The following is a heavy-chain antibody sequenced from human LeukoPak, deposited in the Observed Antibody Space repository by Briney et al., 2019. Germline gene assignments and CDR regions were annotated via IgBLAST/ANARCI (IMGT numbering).Heavy chain of an antibody. Sequence: GASVKVSCKASGYTFTSYGISWVRQAPGQGLEWMGWISAYNGNTNYAQKLQGRVTMTTDTSTSTAYMELRSLRSDDTAVYYCARNYYDSSGYYYVFRTGFDYWGQGTLVTVSS. CDR1: GYTFTSYG. CDR2: ISAYNGNT. D-gene: IGHD3-22*01. J-gene: IGHJ4*02. CDR3: ARNYYDSSGYYYVFRTGFDY. V-gene: IGHV1-18*04.